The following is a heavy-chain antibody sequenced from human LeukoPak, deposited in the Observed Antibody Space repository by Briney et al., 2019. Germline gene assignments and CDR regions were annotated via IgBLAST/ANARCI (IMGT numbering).Heavy chain of an antibody. CDR3: ASHCSSTSCYGLVDNWFDP. J-gene: IGHJ5*02. Sequence: SVKVSCKASGGTFSSYAISWVRQAPGQGLEWMGRIIPILGIANYAQKFQGRVTITADKSTSTAYMELSSLRSEDTAVYYCASHCSSTSCYGLVDNWFDPWGQGTLVTVSS. CDR1: GGTFSSYA. CDR2: IIPILGIA. D-gene: IGHD2-2*01. V-gene: IGHV1-69*04.